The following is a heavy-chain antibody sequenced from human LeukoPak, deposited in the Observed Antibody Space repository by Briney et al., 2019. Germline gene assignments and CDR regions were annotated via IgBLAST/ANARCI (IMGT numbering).Heavy chain of an antibody. Sequence: SETLSLTCTVSGGSISSYYWSWIRLPPGKGLEWIGYIYYCGSTNYNPSLKSRVTISVDTSKNQFSLKLSSVTAADTAVYYCATDGSGSYNPPYYYYYGMDVWGQGTTVTVSS. D-gene: IGHD3-10*01. CDR2: IYYCGST. J-gene: IGHJ6*02. CDR3: ATDGSGSYNPPYYYYYGMDV. V-gene: IGHV4-59*01. CDR1: GGSISSYY.